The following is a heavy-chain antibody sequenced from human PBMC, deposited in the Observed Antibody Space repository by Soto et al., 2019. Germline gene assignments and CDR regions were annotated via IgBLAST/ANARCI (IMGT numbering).Heavy chain of an antibody. CDR3: TRDSSYYGAGRGVLDY. D-gene: IGHD3-10*01. CDR2: IYSGGKT. V-gene: IGHV3-66*01. J-gene: IGHJ4*02. Sequence: PGGSLRLCCAVSGFNVNDNYMSWVRQAPGKAPEWVSVIYSGGKTDYAESVRGRFIVSRDTSKNMVYLQMNSLRAEDTATYYCTRDSSYYGAGRGVLDYWGEGT. CDR1: GFNVNDNY.